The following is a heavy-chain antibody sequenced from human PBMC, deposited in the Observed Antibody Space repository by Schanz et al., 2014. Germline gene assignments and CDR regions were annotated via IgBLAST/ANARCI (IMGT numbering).Heavy chain of an antibody. CDR1: EYSFTSYY. CDR2: INPSSGGT. CDR3: ARVYRWQHILGHFDS. V-gene: IGHV1-2*02. J-gene: IGHJ4*02. Sequence: QVQLVQSGTEVKKPGASVKVSCKASEYSFTSYYMNWVRQAPGQGLEWMGWINPSSGGTNYVQNFQGRVTMTRDTSITTAYMDLSRLTSDDTAVYYCARVYRWQHILGHFDSWGQGSLVTVSS. D-gene: IGHD6-13*01.